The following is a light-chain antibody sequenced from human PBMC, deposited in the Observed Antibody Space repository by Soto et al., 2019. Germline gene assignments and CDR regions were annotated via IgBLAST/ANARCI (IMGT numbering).Light chain of an antibody. CDR2: GAS. Sequence: EIVMTQSPATLSVSPGERATLSCRASQSVSSNLVWYQQKPGQAPRLLIYGASTRATGIPARFSGSGSGTEFTLTINSLQSEDFAVYYCQQYYTAQLTFGPGTKVDIK. J-gene: IGKJ3*01. CDR3: QQYYTAQLT. CDR1: QSVSSN. V-gene: IGKV3-15*01.